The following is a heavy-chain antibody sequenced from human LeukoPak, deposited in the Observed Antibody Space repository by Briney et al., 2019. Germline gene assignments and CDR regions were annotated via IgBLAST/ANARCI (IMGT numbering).Heavy chain of an antibody. Sequence: PGRSLRLSCTASGFTFSSYGMHWVRQAPGKGLEWVAVVSYDGHTKFYADSVKGRFTISRDNSKNTLYLEMNSLRAEDTAVYYCARPRMKGTSSRYFDFWGQGTLVTVSS. CDR3: ARPRMKGTSSRYFDF. CDR2: VSYDGHTK. J-gene: IGHJ4*02. D-gene: IGHD6-6*01. V-gene: IGHV3-30*03. CDR1: GFTFSSYG.